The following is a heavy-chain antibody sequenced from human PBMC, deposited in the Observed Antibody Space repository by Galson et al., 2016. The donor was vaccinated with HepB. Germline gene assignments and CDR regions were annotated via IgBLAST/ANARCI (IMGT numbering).Heavy chain of an antibody. CDR1: GFIFSTYG. J-gene: IGHJ6*02. Sequence: SLRLSCAASGFIFSTYGMHWVRQAPGKGLEWVAVIWHDGSNKYYSDSVKGRFTISRDNSMGTLYLQMNTLRVEDTAIYFCARDPSAGKHSYYFYGLDVWGQGTTVTV. V-gene: IGHV3-33*01. CDR2: IWHDGSNK. D-gene: IGHD6-13*01. CDR3: ARDPSAGKHSYYFYGLDV.